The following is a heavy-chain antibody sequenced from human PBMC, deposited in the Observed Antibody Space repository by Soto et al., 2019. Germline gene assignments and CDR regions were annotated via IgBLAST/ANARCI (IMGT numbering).Heavy chain of an antibody. CDR3: AKAVSSGWYEETNWFDP. V-gene: IGHV3-23*01. D-gene: IGHD6-19*01. CDR1: GFTFSSYA. J-gene: IGHJ5*02. CDR2: ISGSGGST. Sequence: EVQLLESGGGLVQPGGSLRLSCAASGFTFSSYAMSWVRQAPGKGLEWVSAISGSGGSTYYADSVKGRFTISRDNSKNTLYLQMNSLRAEDTAVYYCAKAVSSGWYEETNWFDPWGQGTLVTVSS.